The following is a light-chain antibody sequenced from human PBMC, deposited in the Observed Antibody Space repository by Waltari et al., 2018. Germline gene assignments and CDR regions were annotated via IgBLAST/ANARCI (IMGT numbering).Light chain of an antibody. CDR3: QVWDGGRVV. Sequence: SYVLTQPPPESVAPGQEATITCGGNNVGRKTVPWYQQKPGQAPVLVVYDDSERASGIPERFSGSKSGDTATLTISRVEVGDEADYSCQVWDGGRVVFGGGTKLTVL. V-gene: IGLV3-21*02. J-gene: IGLJ2*01. CDR1: NVGRKT. CDR2: DDS.